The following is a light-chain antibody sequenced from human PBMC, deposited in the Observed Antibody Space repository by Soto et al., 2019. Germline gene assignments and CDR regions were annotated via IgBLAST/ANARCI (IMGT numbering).Light chain of an antibody. Sequence: QSALTQPASVSGSPGQSITISCTGTSSDVGSYNLVSWYQYHPGKAPKLMIYEGSKRPSGVSNRFSGSKSGNTASLTISGLQTADGAEDYCSSYARSGTLVFGGGTKLTVL. CDR2: EGS. V-gene: IGLV2-23*01. CDR3: SSYARSGTLV. J-gene: IGLJ2*01. CDR1: SSDVGSYNL.